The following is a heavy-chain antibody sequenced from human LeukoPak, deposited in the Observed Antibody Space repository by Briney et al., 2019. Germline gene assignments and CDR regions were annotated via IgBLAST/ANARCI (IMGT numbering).Heavy chain of an antibody. J-gene: IGHJ4*02. D-gene: IGHD1-14*01. CDR2: IYTSGST. Sequence: PSETLSLTCTVSGGSISSGSYYWSWIRQPAGKGLEWIGRIYTSGSTNYNPSLKSRVTISVDTSKNQFSLKLSSVTAADTAVYYCARGLKRYGLLQEPRKSYYFDYWGQGTLVTVSS. V-gene: IGHV4-61*02. CDR1: GGSISSGSYY. CDR3: ARGLKRYGLLQEPRKSYYFDY.